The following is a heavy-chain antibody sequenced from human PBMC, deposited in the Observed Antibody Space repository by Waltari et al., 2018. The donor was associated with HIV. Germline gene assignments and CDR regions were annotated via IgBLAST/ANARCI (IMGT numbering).Heavy chain of an antibody. CDR2: IKQDGKEK. Sequence: EVQLVESGGGLVQPGGSLRLSCAASGFTFSSYWMSWGRQAPGKGLEWVANIKQDGKEKYYVDSVNGRFTISRDNAENSLYLQMNSLRAEDTAVYYCARGGFYGSGSKVNWGQGTLVTVSS. D-gene: IGHD3-10*01. CDR1: GFTFSSYW. V-gene: IGHV3-7*04. CDR3: ARGGFYGSGSKVN. J-gene: IGHJ4*02.